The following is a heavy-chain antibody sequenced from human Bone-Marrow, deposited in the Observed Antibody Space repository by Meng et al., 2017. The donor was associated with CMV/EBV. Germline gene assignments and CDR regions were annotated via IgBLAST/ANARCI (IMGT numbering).Heavy chain of an antibody. V-gene: IGHV3-23*01. J-gene: IGHJ4*02. Sequence: GESLKISCAASGFTFNSYAMSWVRQAPGTGLESVSGISDSGGSTYYADSVKGRFTISRDNSKNRLYLQMNSLRAEDTAVYSCAKERVVSSWYGIFDYWGQGTLVTVSS. CDR1: GFTFNSYA. CDR2: ISDSGGST. CDR3: AKERVVSSWYGIFDY. D-gene: IGHD6-13*01.